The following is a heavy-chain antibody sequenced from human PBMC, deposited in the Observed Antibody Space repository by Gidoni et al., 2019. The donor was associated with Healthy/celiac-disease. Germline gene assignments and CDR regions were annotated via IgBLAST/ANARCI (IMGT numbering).Heavy chain of an antibody. D-gene: IGHD3-10*01. Sequence: QVQLVESGGGVVQPGMSLRLSCAASGFTFSSYGMHWVRQEPGKGLEWVAVIWYDGSNKYYADSVKGRFTSSRDNSKNTLYLQMNSLRAEDTAVYYCARDGGYYGSGSTGYYYGMDVWGQGTTVTVSS. CDR2: IWYDGSNK. CDR1: GFTFSSYG. V-gene: IGHV3-33*01. CDR3: ARDGGYYGSGSTGYYYGMDV. J-gene: IGHJ6*02.